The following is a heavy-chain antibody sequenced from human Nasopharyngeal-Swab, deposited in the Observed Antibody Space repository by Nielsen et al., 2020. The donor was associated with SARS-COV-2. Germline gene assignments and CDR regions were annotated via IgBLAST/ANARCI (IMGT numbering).Heavy chain of an antibody. V-gene: IGHV3-74*01. Sequence: GESLKISCAASGFTFSSYWMHWVRQAPGKGLVWVSRINSDGGSTSYADSVKGRFTISRDNAKNTLYLQMNSLRAEDTAVYYCARPGAGKLDYWGQGTLVTVSS. CDR2: INSDGGST. J-gene: IGHJ4*02. CDR3: ARPGAGKLDY. D-gene: IGHD6-19*01. CDR1: GFTFSSYW.